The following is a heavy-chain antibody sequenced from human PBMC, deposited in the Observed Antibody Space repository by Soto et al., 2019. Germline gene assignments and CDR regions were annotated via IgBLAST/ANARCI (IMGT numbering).Heavy chain of an antibody. Sequence: XSQSLFTASCCPTFSRYNLGWFLQAPGKGLEWVSAISGSGGSTYYADSVKGRFTISRDNSKNTLYLQMNSLRAEDTAVYYCAKYLVFGVVRSFDIWGQGTMVTVSS. CDR2: ISGSGGST. V-gene: IGHV3-23*01. CDR1: CPTFSRYN. J-gene: IGHJ3*02. CDR3: AKYLVFGVVRSFDI. D-gene: IGHD3-3*01.